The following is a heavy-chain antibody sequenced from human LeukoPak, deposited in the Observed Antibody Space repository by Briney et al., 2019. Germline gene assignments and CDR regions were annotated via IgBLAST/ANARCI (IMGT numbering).Heavy chain of an antibody. Sequence: SGTLSLTCAVSGGSISSSNWWSWVRQPPGKGLEWVGEIFQSGSANYNPSLKSRVIISVDKSKNQFSLNLSSVTAADTAVYYCARNPRNGHTLDYWGQGALVTVSS. CDR2: IFQSGSA. CDR1: GGSISSSNW. V-gene: IGHV4-4*02. CDR3: ARNPRNGHTLDY. D-gene: IGHD5-24*01. J-gene: IGHJ4*02.